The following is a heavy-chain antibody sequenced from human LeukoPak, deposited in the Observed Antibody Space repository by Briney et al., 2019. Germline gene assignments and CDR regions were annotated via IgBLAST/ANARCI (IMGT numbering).Heavy chain of an antibody. CDR3: ARAGIAARPNPYYYYYYYMDV. D-gene: IGHD6-6*01. Sequence: SAKVSCKASGGTFSSYAISWVRQAPGQGLEWMGGIIPIFGTANYAQKFQGRVTITADKSTSTAYMELSSLRSEDTAVYYCARAGIAARPNPYYYYYYYMDVWGKGTTVTVSS. V-gene: IGHV1-69*06. CDR1: GGTFSSYA. J-gene: IGHJ6*03. CDR2: IIPIFGTA.